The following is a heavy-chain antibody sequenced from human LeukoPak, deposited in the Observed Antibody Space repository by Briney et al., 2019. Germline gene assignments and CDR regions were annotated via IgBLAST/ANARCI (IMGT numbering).Heavy chain of an antibody. D-gene: IGHD6-19*01. Sequence: GGSLRLSCAASGFTFSSYSMNWVRQAPGKGLEWVSYISSSSSTIYYADSVKGRFTISRDNAKNSLYLQMNSLRAEDTAVYYCARDPGYSSGYFDYWGQGTLVTVSS. CDR3: ARDPGYSSGYFDY. J-gene: IGHJ4*02. V-gene: IGHV3-48*01. CDR1: GFTFSSYS. CDR2: ISSSSSTI.